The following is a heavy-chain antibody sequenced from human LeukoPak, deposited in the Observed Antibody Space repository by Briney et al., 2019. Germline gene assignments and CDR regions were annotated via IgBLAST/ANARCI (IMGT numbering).Heavy chain of an antibody. J-gene: IGHJ5*02. Sequence: KPSETLSLTCTVSGGSIGFYFWSWIRQSAGKGLEWIGRINGNGVTNYNPSLKSRVTMSVDTSESQFSLNLRSVIAADTSVYYCVRDELRTTYRFSWDPWGQGILVTV. CDR1: GGSIGFYF. V-gene: IGHV4-4*07. CDR3: VRDELRTTYRFSWDP. D-gene: IGHD3-16*02. CDR2: INGNGVT.